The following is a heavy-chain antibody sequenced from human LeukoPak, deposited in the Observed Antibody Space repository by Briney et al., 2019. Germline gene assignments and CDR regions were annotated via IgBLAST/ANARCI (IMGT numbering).Heavy chain of an antibody. V-gene: IGHV3-21*01. Sequence: GGSLRLSCAASGFTFTTYSMNWVRQAPGKGLEWVSSISSSGSYIYYADSVKGRFTISRDNAKNSLYLQMNSLRAEDTAVYYCAREERNGYNYYWYFDLWGRGTLVTVSS. D-gene: IGHD5-24*01. CDR3: AREERNGYNYYWYFDL. J-gene: IGHJ2*01. CDR1: GFTFTTYS. CDR2: ISSSGSYI.